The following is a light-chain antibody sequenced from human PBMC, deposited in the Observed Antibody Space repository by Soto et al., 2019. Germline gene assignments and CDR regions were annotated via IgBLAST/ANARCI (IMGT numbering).Light chain of an antibody. CDR3: QQYGGSPFT. J-gene: IGKJ3*01. CDR2: AAS. V-gene: IGKV3-20*01. CDR1: QSVSVNS. Sequence: EIVLTQCPGTLSLSPGERATLSCRASQSVSVNSLAWYQQKGGQAPRLLIYAASTRATGVPDRFSGTGSGTDFALTISRLETDDSAVYYCQQYGGSPFTLGPGTKVDSK.